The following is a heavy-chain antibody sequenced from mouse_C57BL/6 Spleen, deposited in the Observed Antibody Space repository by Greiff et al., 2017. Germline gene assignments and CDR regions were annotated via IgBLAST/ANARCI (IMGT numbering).Heavy chain of an antibody. J-gene: IGHJ1*03. D-gene: IGHD1-1*01. CDR3: ARAPHYYGSSYEYFDV. V-gene: IGHV2-2*01. CDR1: GFSLTSYG. CDR2: IWSDGST. Sequence: VQGVESGPGLVQPSQSLSITCTVSGFSLTSYGVHWVRQSPGKGLEWLGVIWSDGSTDYNAAFISRLSISKDNSRSQVFFKMNSLQADDTAIYYCARAPHYYGSSYEYFDVWGTGTTVTVSS.